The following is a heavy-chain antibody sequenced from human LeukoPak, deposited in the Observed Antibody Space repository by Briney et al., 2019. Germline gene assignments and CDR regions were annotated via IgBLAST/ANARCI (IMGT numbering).Heavy chain of an antibody. D-gene: IGHD4-17*01. CDR3: GGGAVRRRPWDYYGMDV. V-gene: IGHV4-34*01. CDR2: INHSGST. Sequence: PSETLSLTSAVYGGSFSGYYWSWIRQPPGKGLEWIGEINHSGSTNHNPSLKSRVTIPVDTSKNQLPLQLSSVPAAETAVYYCGGGAVRRRPWDYYGMDVWGQGTTVTVSS. J-gene: IGHJ6*02. CDR1: GGSFSGYY.